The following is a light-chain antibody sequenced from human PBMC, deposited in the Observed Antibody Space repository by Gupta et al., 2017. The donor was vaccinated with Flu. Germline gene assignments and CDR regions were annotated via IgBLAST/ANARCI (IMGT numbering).Light chain of an antibody. J-gene: IGKJ2*03. CDR1: QDIRNS. CDR2: DAS. CDR3: QQYDNLPYS. V-gene: IGKV1-33*01. Sequence: DIQMTQSPSSLSASVGDRVTVTCQASQDIRNSLNWYQQRVGKPPKLLIYDASNLETGVPSRFSGSGSGTDFTFTISSLKPEDIATYYCQQYDNLPYSFGQGTKLEIK.